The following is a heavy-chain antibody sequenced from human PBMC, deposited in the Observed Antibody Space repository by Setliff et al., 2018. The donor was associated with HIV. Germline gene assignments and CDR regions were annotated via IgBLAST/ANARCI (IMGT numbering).Heavy chain of an antibody. CDR3: ARVRRGSSWTLTTLRTFDY. CDR2: INPNSGGT. J-gene: IGHJ4*02. Sequence: ASVKVSCKASGYTFTGYYMHWVRQAPGQGLEWMGRINPNSGGTKYAQKFQGRVTMTRNTSISTAYMELRSLRSEDTAVYYCARVRRGSSWTLTTLRTFDYWGQGTLVTVSS. CDR1: GYTFTGYY. D-gene: IGHD4-17*01. V-gene: IGHV1-2*06.